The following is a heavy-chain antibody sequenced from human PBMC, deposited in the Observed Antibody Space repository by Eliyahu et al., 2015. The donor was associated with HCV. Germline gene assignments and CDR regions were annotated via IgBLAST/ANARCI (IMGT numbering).Heavy chain of an antibody. Sequence: QVQLVESGGGVVQPRRSLRLSCAASGFTFSNYGMNWXRQAPGKGLEWVAVISYDGTAEYYGDSVRGRFKISRDNSKNTLFLQMNSLRPDDTAVYYCARAPGITVSRKNYFDFWGQGALVTVSS. J-gene: IGHJ4*02. D-gene: IGHD3-10*01. CDR3: ARAPGITVSRKNYFDF. CDR2: ISYDGTAE. V-gene: IGHV3-30*03. CDR1: GFTFSNYG.